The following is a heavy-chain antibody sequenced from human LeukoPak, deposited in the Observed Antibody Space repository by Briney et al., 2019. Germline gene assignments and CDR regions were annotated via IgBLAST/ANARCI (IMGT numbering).Heavy chain of an antibody. CDR1: GGTFSSYA. Sequence: VASVKVSCKASGGTFSSYAISWVRQAPGQGLEWMGGIIPIFGTANYAQKFQGRVTITADESTSTAYMELSSLRSEDTAVYYCARRELDAFDIWGRGTMVTVSS. CDR3: ARRELDAFDI. J-gene: IGHJ3*02. D-gene: IGHD1-26*01. CDR2: IIPIFGTA. V-gene: IGHV1-69*13.